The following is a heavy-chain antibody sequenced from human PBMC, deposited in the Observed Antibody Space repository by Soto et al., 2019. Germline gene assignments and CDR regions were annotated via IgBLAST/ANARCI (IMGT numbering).Heavy chain of an antibody. CDR1: GYTYTSCG. J-gene: IGHJ4*01. CDR2: ISAYNGNT. D-gene: IGHD6-6*01. Sequence: GSVKDSFQASGYTYTSCGISWVRQAPGQGLEWMGWISAYNGNTNYAKKLQGRVTMTTDTSTRTAYMELRSLRSDDTAVYYCARCIVARRDGMDYWGQGTLVTVSS. V-gene: IGHV1-18*01. CDR3: ARCIVARRDGMDY.